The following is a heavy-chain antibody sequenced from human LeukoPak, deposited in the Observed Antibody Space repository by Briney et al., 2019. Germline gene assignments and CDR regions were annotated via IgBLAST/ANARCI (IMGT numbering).Heavy chain of an antibody. CDR2: INNNGGST. D-gene: IGHD6-19*01. Sequence: GSLRLSCAASGFTFSNYAMHWVRQAPGKGLEYVAAINNNGGSTYYANSVRDRFTISRDNSKNTLYLQMGGLRAEDVAVYYCGRAPPYNSVWYGPDDFLGQGTLVTVSS. V-gene: IGHV3-64*01. CDR3: GRAPPYNSVWYGPDDF. CDR1: GFTFSNYA. J-gene: IGHJ4*02.